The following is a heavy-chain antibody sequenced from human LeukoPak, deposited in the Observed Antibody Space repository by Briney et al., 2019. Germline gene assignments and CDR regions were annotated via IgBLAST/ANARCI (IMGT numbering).Heavy chain of an antibody. CDR3: TRSHYYDSSGYPTLIDY. D-gene: IGHD3-22*01. V-gene: IGHV3-73*01. CDR2: IRSKANSYAT. Sequence: GRSLTLSCAASGLTFSGSATRWVRQASGEGLEWVGRIRSKANSYATAYAASVKGRFTISRDDSKNTAYLQMNSLKTEDTAVYYCTRSHYYDSSGYPTLIDYWGQGTLVTVSS. J-gene: IGHJ4*02. CDR1: GLTFSGSA.